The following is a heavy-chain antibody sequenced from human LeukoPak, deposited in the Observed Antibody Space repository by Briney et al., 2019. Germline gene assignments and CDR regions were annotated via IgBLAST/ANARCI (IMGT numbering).Heavy chain of an antibody. Sequence: GGSLRLSRAASGFTFSSYAMSWVRQAPGKGLEWVSAISGSGGSTYYADSVKGRFTISRDNSKNTRYLQMNSLRAEDTAVYYCANLDSSSWYLSVWGQGTLVTVSS. J-gene: IGHJ4*02. CDR2: ISGSGGST. CDR3: ANLDSSSWYLSV. V-gene: IGHV3-23*01. D-gene: IGHD6-13*01. CDR1: GFTFSSYA.